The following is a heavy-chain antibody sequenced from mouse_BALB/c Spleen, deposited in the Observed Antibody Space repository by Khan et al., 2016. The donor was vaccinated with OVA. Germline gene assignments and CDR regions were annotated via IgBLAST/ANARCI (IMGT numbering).Heavy chain of an antibody. V-gene: IGHV1S135*01. J-gene: IGHJ3*01. CDR2: IDPFNGGA. Sequence: IQLVQSGPELMKPGASVKISCKASGYSFSTYYIHWVARSHGKTLEWIGYIDPFNGGATYNQKFKGKATLTVDKSSSTAYMHLTSLTSEDCAGYYCARHGSTSWFAYWGQGTLVTASA. D-gene: IGHD1-1*01. CDR1: GYSFSTYY. CDR3: ARHGSTSWFAY.